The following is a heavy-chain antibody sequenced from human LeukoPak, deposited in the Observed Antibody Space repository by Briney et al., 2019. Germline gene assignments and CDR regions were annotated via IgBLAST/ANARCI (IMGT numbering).Heavy chain of an antibody. Sequence: SETLSLTCTVSGDSISSYYWSWIRQPPGKGLEWIGYIFYSGTPNYNPSLKRRVTISLDTSKNQFSLKLNSVTAADTAVYYCARQVVVSGEAFDYWGQGTLVTVSS. CDR2: IFYSGTP. J-gene: IGHJ4*02. CDR1: GDSISSYY. CDR3: ARQVVVSGEAFDY. D-gene: IGHD3-22*01. V-gene: IGHV4-59*08.